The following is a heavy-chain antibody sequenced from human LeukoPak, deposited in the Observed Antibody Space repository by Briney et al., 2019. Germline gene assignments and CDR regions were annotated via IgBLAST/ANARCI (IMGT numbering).Heavy chain of an antibody. D-gene: IGHD3-3*01. CDR3: ARDGYYDFWSGYYGGLDY. CDR1: GYTFTSYG. V-gene: IGHV1-18*01. J-gene: IGHJ4*02. Sequence: ASVKVSCKASGYTFTSYGISWVRQARGQGLEWMGWISAYNGNTNYAQKLQGRVTMTTDTSTSTAYMELRSLRSDDTAVYYCARDGYYDFWSGYYGGLDYWGQGTLVTVSS. CDR2: ISAYNGNT.